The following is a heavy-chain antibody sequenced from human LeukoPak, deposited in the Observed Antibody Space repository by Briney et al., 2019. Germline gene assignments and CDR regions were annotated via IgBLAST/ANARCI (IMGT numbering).Heavy chain of an antibody. D-gene: IGHD3-16*02. CDR1: GFTFSSYG. CDR3: AKDTKSYDYVWGSYLFDP. V-gene: IGHV3-30*18. J-gene: IGHJ5*02. Sequence: GRSLRLSCAASGFTFSSYGMHWVRQAPGKGLEWVAVISYDGSNKYYADSVKGRFTISRDNSKNTLYLQMNSLRAEDTAVYYCAKDTKSYDYVWGSYLFDPWGQGTLVAVSS. CDR2: ISYDGSNK.